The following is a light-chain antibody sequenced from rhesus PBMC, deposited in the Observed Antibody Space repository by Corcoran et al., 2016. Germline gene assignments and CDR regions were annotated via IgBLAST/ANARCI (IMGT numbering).Light chain of an antibody. CDR1: QGIRNY. CDR2: YAS. J-gene: IGKJ4*01. V-gene: IGKV1S14*01. Sequence: DIQMTQSPSSLSASVGDTVTITCRASQGIRNYLAWYQQKPGKAPNPLIYYASNLESGVPSRFSGRGSGTDFTLTISSLQPEDFAIYYCQQHNSYPPTFGGGTKVELK. CDR3: QQHNSYPPT.